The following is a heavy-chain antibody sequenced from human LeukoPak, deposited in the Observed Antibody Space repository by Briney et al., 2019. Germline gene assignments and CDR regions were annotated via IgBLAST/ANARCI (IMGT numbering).Heavy chain of an antibody. V-gene: IGHV3-23*01. Sequence: GGSLRLSCAASGFTFSNYAMSWVRQAPGKGLEWLSVISGSGGNTHYADSVKGRLTISRDNAKNTLYLQMNSLRAEDTAVYYCARGQLWSNDAFDIWGQGTMVTVSS. CDR1: GFTFSNYA. D-gene: IGHD5-18*01. CDR2: ISGSGGNT. J-gene: IGHJ3*02. CDR3: ARGQLWSNDAFDI.